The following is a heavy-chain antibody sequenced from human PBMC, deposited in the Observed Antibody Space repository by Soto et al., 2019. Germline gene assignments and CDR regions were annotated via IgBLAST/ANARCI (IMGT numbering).Heavy chain of an antibody. V-gene: IGHV2-70*01. D-gene: IGHD6-13*01. CDR1: GFSLSTSGMC. CDR2: IDWDDDK. Sequence: SGPTLVNPTQTLTLTCTFSGFSLSTSGMCVSWIRQPPGKALEWLALIDWDDDKYYSTSLKTRLTISKDTSKNQVVLTMTSMDPVDTATYYCARMRADSSSWYIAFDYWGQGTLVTVSS. J-gene: IGHJ4*02. CDR3: ARMRADSSSWYIAFDY.